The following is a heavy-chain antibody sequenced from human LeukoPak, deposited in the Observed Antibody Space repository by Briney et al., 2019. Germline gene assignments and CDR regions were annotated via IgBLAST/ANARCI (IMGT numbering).Heavy chain of an antibody. D-gene: IGHD3-22*01. V-gene: IGHV3-30*18. Sequence: PGGSLRLSCAASGFTFSSYGMPWVRQAPGKGLEWVAVISYDGSNKYYADSVKGRFTISRDNSKNTLYLQMNSLRAEDTAVYYCTKDRSISSSGYYSSWGQGTLVTVSS. J-gene: IGHJ5*02. CDR1: GFTFSSYG. CDR2: ISYDGSNK. CDR3: TKDRSISSSGYYSS.